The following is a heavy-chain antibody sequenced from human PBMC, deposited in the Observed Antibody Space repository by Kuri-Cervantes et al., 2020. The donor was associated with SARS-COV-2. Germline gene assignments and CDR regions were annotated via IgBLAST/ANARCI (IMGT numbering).Heavy chain of an antibody. Sequence: SETLSLTCTVSGASISSGGYYWSWIRQPPGKGLEWIGYIYHSGSTYYNPSLKSRVTISVDTSKNQFSLKLSSVTAADTAVYYCARVVPAAISFFDIWDQGTMVTVSS. CDR1: GASISSGGYY. D-gene: IGHD2-2*01. CDR3: ARVVPAAISFFDI. V-gene: IGHV4-30-2*01. CDR2: IYHSGST. J-gene: IGHJ3*02.